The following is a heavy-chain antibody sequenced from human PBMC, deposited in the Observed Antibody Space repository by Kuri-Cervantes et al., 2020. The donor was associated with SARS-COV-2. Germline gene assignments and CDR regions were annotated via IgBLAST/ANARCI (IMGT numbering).Heavy chain of an antibody. CDR1: GFTFSDYY. CDR3: ARRVTFYYYMDV. CDR2: ISSSCSTI. J-gene: IGHJ6*03. Sequence: GESLKISCAASGFTFSDYYMSWIRQAPGKGLEWVSYISSSCSTIYYADSVKGRFTISRDNAKNSLYLQMNSLRAEDTAVYYCARRVTFYYYMDVWGKGTTVTVSS. V-gene: IGHV3-11*04. D-gene: IGHD2/OR15-2a*01.